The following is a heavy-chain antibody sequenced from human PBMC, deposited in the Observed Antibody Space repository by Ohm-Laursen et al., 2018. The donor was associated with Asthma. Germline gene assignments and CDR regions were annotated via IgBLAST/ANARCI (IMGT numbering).Heavy chain of an antibody. J-gene: IGHJ6*02. CDR1: GFTFRSYA. CDR2: GGSYYDGGLK. V-gene: IGHV3-30-3*01. D-gene: IGHD3-9*01. CDR3: AKGGFRYLLPGMDV. Sequence: SLRLSCAASGFTFRSYAMHWVRQAPGKGLEWVAVGGSYYDGGLKYYADSVNGRFTVSRDDSKNTLYPQMNSLRPDDTAVYYCAKGGFRYLLPGMDVWGQGTTVTVSS.